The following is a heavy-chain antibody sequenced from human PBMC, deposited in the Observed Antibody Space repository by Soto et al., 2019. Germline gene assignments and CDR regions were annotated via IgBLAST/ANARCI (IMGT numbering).Heavy chain of an antibody. CDR1: GFSFSSYA. CDR2: ISGTGGST. D-gene: IGHD4-17*01. J-gene: IGHJ4*02. Sequence: EVQLLESGGGVGQPGGSLRLSCADTGFSFSSYALNWVRHAPGKGLEWVSGISGTGGSTYYADSVKGRFTISRDNSKNTLYLQMNSLRAGDTAVYYCAKNFGDYVVFDYWGQGSLVTVPS. CDR3: AKNFGDYVVFDY. V-gene: IGHV3-23*01.